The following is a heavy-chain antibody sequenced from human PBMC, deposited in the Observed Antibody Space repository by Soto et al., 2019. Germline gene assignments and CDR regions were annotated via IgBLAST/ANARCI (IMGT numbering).Heavy chain of an antibody. D-gene: IGHD1-1*01. CDR1: GGTTSSYT. CDR2: IVPMINKI. J-gene: IGHJ4*02. CDR3: ALPTGNWNPLAD. V-gene: IGHV1-69*02. Sequence: QVQLVQSGAEVERPGSSVKVSCKTSGGTTSSYTIGWVRQAPGQGLEWMGNIVPMINKIDYAQKFQGRVTITADKSTRTVYIELNSLRSEDTAVYFCALPTGNWNPLADWGQGTLVTVSS.